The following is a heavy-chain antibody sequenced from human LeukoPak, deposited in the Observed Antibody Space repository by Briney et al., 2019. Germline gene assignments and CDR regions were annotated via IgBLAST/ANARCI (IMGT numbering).Heavy chain of an antibody. CDR3: ARENSGSYREFDY. D-gene: IGHD1-26*01. V-gene: IGHV4-4*07. Sequence: SETLSLTCTVSGGSISSYYWSWIRQPAGKGLEWIGRIYTSGSTNYNASLKSRVSMSVDTSKNQFSLKLSSVTAADMAVFYCARENSGSYREFDYWGQGTLVTVS. J-gene: IGHJ4*02. CDR1: GGSISSYY. CDR2: IYTSGST.